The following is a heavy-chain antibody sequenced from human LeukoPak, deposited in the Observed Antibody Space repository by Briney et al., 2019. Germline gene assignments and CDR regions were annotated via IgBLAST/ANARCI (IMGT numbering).Heavy chain of an antibody. CDR2: ISYDGSNK. Sequence: PGGSLRLSCAASGFTLSSYAMHWVRQAPGKGLEWVAVISYDGSNKYYADSVKGRFTISRDNSKNTLYLQMNSLRAEDTAVYYCARDWHRYCSGGSCYSNWFDPWGQGTLVTVSS. CDR1: GFTLSSYA. D-gene: IGHD2-15*01. J-gene: IGHJ5*02. V-gene: IGHV3-30*01. CDR3: ARDWHRYCSGGSCYSNWFDP.